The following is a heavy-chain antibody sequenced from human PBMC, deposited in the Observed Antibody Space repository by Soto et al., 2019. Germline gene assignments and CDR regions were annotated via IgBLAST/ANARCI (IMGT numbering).Heavy chain of an antibody. CDR2: LSPIFGTA. CDR3: ASHGYSYGYLFDY. V-gene: IGHV1-69*12. CDR1: GGTFSSYA. D-gene: IGHD5-18*01. J-gene: IGHJ4*02. Sequence: QVQLVQSGAEVKKPGSSVKVSCKASGGTFSSYAISWGRQATGQGLEWRGGLSPIFGTADYAQKFQGRVTITADESTSTAYMELSSLRSEDTAVYYCASHGYSYGYLFDYWGQGTLVTVSS.